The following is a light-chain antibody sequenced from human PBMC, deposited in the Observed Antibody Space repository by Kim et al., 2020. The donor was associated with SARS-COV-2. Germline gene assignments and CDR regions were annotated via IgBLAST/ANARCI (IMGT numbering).Light chain of an antibody. CDR3: QQYGSSPYS. CDR2: GAS. CDR1: QSVSSSY. Sequence: LSPGERATLSRRASQSVSSSYLAGYQQKPGQAPRLLIYGASSRATGIPDRFSGSGSGTDFTLTISRLEPEDFAVYYCQQYGSSPYSFGQGTKLEI. V-gene: IGKV3-20*01. J-gene: IGKJ2*03.